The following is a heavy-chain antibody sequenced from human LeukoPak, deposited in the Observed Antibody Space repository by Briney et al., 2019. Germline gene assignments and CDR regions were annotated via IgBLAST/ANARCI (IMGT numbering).Heavy chain of an antibody. Sequence: SGGSLRLSCAASGFTFSSYAMSWVRQAPGKGLEWVSAISGSGGSTYYADSVKGRFTISRDNSKNTLYLQMNSLRAEDTAVYYCAKGGSSPPSDGMDVWGQGTTVTVSS. CDR3: AKGGSSPPSDGMDV. CDR1: GFTFSSYA. D-gene: IGHD6-13*01. CDR2: ISGSGGST. V-gene: IGHV3-23*01. J-gene: IGHJ6*02.